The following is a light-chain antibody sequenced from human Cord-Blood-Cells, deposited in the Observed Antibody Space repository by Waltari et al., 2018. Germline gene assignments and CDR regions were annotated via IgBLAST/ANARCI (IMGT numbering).Light chain of an antibody. V-gene: IGLV2-23*01. CDR2: EGS. J-gene: IGLJ3*02. Sequence: QSALNQPASVSGSPGQSITIPCTGTSSDVGSSNLVSWYQQHPGKAPKLMIYEGSKRPSGVSNRFSGSKSGNTASLTISGLQAEDEADYYCCSYAGSSTWVFGGGTKLTVL. CDR3: CSYAGSSTWV. CDR1: SSDVGSSNL.